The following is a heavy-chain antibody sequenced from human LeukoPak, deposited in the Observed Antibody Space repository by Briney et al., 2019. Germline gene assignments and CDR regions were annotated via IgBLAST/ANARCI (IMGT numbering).Heavy chain of an antibody. D-gene: IGHD6-19*01. CDR2: LSYSGST. Sequence: SETLSLTCTVSGGSVTSTGYYWSWIRQPPGKGLEWIGYLSYSGSTNYNPSLKSRVTISVDTPKNQFSLKLTSVTAADTAVYYCARDSSGWYVDWFDPWGQGTLVTVSS. CDR3: ARDSSGWYVDWFDP. J-gene: IGHJ5*02. V-gene: IGHV4-61*08. CDR1: GGSVTSTGYY.